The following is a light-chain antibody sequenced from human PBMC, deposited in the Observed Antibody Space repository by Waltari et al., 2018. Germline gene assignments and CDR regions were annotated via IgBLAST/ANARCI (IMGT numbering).Light chain of an antibody. CDR3: QSYDSSLSASV. CDR2: ANS. CDR1: DSNTGATYD. V-gene: IGLV1-40*01. J-gene: IGLJ3*02. Sequence: QSVLTQPPSVSGAPGQRITISCIGSDSNTGATYDVHWYQKSPGTAPKLLMYANSYRPSGVPDRFSGSKSGTSASLAITGLQADDEAHYYCQSYDSSLSASVFGGGTKVTVL.